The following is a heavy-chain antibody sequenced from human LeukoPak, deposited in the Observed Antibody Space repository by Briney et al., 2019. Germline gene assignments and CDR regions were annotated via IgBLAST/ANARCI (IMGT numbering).Heavy chain of an antibody. J-gene: IGHJ4*02. CDR1: GFTFSNYA. V-gene: IGHV3-23*01. D-gene: IGHD2-15*01. CDR3: AKQLGYCSDGSCYFPY. CDR2: ISGSAHKI. Sequence: GGSLRLFCVGSGFTFSNYAMSWVRQAPGKGLDWVSVISGSAHKIRYADSVRGRFTISRDNSKSTLCLQMNSLRAEDTAVYYCAKQLGYCSDGSCYFPYWGQGTLVTVSS.